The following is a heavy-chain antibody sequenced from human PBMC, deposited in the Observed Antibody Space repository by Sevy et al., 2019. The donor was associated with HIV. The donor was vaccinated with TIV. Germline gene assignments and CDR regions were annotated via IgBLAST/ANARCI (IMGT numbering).Heavy chain of an antibody. Sequence: KQSQTLSLTCAISGDSVSSNSAAWNWIRQSPSRGLEWLGRTYYRSKWYNDYAVSVKSRITINPDTSKNQFSLQLNSVTPEDTAVYYCAREEGYMMIVCDAFDIWGQGTMVTVSS. CDR2: TYYRSKWYN. V-gene: IGHV6-1*01. CDR1: GDSVSSNSAA. D-gene: IGHD3-22*01. CDR3: AREEGYMMIVCDAFDI. J-gene: IGHJ3*02.